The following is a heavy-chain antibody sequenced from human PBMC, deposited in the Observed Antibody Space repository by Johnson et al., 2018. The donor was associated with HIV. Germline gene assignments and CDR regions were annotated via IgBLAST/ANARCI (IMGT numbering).Heavy chain of an antibody. D-gene: IGHD1-26*01. CDR1: GFTFSSYG. J-gene: IGHJ3*02. CDR3: VKDRGGRFSGIYLSLRVGAFDI. CDR2: IRYDGSNK. V-gene: IGHV3-30*02. Sequence: QVQLVESGGGVVQPGGSLRLSCAASGFTFSSYGMHWVRQAPGKGLEWVAFIRYDGSNKYYADSVKGRFTISRDNSKNTLYLQLNSLRPEDTAVYYCVKDRGGRFSGIYLSLRVGAFDIWGQGTLVTVSS.